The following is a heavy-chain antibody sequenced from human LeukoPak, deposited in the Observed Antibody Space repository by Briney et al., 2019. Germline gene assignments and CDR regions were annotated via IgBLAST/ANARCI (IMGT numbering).Heavy chain of an antibody. CDR3: ARHRSGSYIRYFDF. D-gene: IGHD1-26*01. CDR1: GGSINTSNYF. J-gene: IGHJ4*02. V-gene: IGHV4-39*01. Sequence: PSETLSLTCTVSGGSINTSNYFWGWIRQSTGKGLEWIGNIYYIGTSDYNPSLKSRVTISIDTSKNQFSLNLRSVTAADTAFYYCARHRSGSYIRYFDFWGQGALVTVSS. CDR2: IYYIGTS.